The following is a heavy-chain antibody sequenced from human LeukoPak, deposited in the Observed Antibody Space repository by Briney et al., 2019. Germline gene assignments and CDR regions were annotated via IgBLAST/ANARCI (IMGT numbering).Heavy chain of an antibody. J-gene: IGHJ4*02. CDR1: GFTFSSYS. D-gene: IGHD2-15*01. V-gene: IGHV3-21*01. Sequence: PGGSLRLSCAASGFTFSSYSMNWVRQAPGKGLEWVSSISSSSSYIYYADSVKGRFTISRDNAKNSLYLQMDRLRAEDTAVYYCAREKYCSGGSCSIFDYWGQGTLVTVSS. CDR3: AREKYCSGGSCSIFDY. CDR2: ISSSSSYI.